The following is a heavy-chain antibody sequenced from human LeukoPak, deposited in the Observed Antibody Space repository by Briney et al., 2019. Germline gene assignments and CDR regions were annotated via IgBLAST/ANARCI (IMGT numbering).Heavy chain of an antibody. CDR3: AKLPRYGGYDHFDY. CDR1: GDSIDSYY. V-gene: IGHV4-59*12. Sequence: SETLSLTCTVSGDSIDSYYWSWIRQPPGKGLEWIGYIYYRGTTSYNPFLKSRVTISVDTSKNQFSLKLNSVTAADTAVYYCAKLPRYGGYDHFDYWGQGILVIVSS. J-gene: IGHJ4*02. CDR2: IYYRGTT. D-gene: IGHD5-12*01.